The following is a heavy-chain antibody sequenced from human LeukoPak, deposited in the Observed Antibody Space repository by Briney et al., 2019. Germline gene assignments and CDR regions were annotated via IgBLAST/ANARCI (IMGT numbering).Heavy chain of an antibody. Sequence: PGGSLRLSCAASGFTFSSYGMHWVRQAPGKGLEWVAIISYDGSKKYYVDSVKGRFTISRDNSKNKVYLQMNSLRAEDTAVYKCAKDGSRGYDILTGYSPGSWDMWGQGTMVTVSS. CDR1: GFTFSSYG. CDR2: ISYDGSKK. CDR3: AKDGSRGYDILTGYSPGSWDM. V-gene: IGHV3-30*18. D-gene: IGHD3-9*01. J-gene: IGHJ3*02.